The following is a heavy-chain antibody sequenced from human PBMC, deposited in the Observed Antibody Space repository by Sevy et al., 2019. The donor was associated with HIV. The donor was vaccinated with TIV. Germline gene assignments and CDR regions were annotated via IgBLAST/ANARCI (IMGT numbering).Heavy chain of an antibody. D-gene: IGHD5-18*01. V-gene: IGHV3-66*01. Sequence: GGSLRLSCAASGFTVNSNYMTWVRQAPGKGLEGVSVIHSDDTTYHADSVKDGFTISRDIFKNTLYLHMSTRRAEDTAVYYCARGKSGYGYALNYWGQGTLVTVSS. CDR2: IHSDDTT. CDR3: ARGKSGYGYALNY. J-gene: IGHJ4*02. CDR1: GFTVNSNY.